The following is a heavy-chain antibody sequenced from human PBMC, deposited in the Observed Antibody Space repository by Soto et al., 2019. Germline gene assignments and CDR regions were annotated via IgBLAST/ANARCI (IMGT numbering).Heavy chain of an antibody. Sequence: XSVKVSCKASGYTFTCYYMHGVRQAPGQGLEWMGWINPNSGGTNYAQKFQGRVTMTRDTSISTAYMELSRLRSDDTAVYYCARDRGIAAAGEFDYWGQGTLVTVSS. J-gene: IGHJ4*02. CDR3: ARDRGIAAAGEFDY. CDR2: INPNSGGT. D-gene: IGHD6-13*01. CDR1: GYTFTCYY. V-gene: IGHV1-2*02.